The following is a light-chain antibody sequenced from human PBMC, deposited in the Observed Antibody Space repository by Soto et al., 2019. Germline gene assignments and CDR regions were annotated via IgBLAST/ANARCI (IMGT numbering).Light chain of an antibody. CDR3: NSYTSTTTLVV. CDR1: SSDVGGYNY. J-gene: IGLJ2*01. V-gene: IGLV2-14*01. Sequence: QSALTQPASVSGSPGQSITLSCTGTSSDVGGYNYVSWYQQHPGKAPRLMIYEVSNRPSGVSNRFSGSKSGNTASLTISGLQAEDEADYYCNSYTSTTTLVVFGGGTKLTVL. CDR2: EVS.